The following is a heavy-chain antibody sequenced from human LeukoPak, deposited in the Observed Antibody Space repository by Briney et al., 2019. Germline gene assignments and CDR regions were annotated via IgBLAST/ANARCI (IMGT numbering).Heavy chain of an antibody. V-gene: IGHV3-23*01. D-gene: IGHD4-17*01. CDR1: GFTFGSYA. CDR2: ISGSGGST. CDR3: ASHFYGDYHFYFDY. Sequence: GGSLRLSCAASGFTFGSYAMSWVRQAPGKGLEWVSAISGSGGSTYYADSVKGRFTISRDNSKNTLYLQMNSLRAEDTAVYYCASHFYGDYHFYFDYWGQGTLVTVSS. J-gene: IGHJ4*02.